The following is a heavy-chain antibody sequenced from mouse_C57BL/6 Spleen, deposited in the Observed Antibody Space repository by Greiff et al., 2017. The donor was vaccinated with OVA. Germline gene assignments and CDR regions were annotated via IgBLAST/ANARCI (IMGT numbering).Heavy chain of an antibody. CDR2: ISSGSSTI. Sequence: EVHLVESGGGLVKPGGSLKLSCAASGFTFSDYGMHWVRQAPEKGLEWVAYISSGSSTIYYADTVKGRFTISRDNAKNTLFLQMTSLRSEDTAMYYCAVWLRRGYFDVWGTGTTVTVSS. CDR1: GFTFSDYG. D-gene: IGHD2-2*01. V-gene: IGHV5-17*01. J-gene: IGHJ1*03. CDR3: AVWLRRGYFDV.